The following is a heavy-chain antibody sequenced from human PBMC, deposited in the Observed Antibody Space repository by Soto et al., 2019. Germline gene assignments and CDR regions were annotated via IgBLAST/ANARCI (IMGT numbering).Heavy chain of an antibody. V-gene: IGHV3-13*01. Sequence: GGSLRLSCAASGFTFSSYDMHWVRQATGKGLEWVSAIGTAGDTYYPGSVKGRFTISRENAKNSLYLQMNSLRAGDTAVYYCARARGATGTYYYYGMDVWGQGTTVTVSS. CDR3: ARARGATGTYYYYGMDV. CDR1: GFTFSSYD. CDR2: IGTAGDT. J-gene: IGHJ6*02. D-gene: IGHD1-26*01.